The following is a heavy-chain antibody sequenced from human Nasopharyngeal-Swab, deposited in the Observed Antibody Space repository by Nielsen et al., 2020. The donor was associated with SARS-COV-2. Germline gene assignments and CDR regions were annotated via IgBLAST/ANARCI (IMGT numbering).Heavy chain of an antibody. Sequence: ASVPVSCKASGYTFTSDGISWVRQAPGQGLEWMGWISGYNGFTNYAQKLQGRVTMTTDTSTSTAYMELRSLRSDDTAVYYCARDGLYDYVWGSYRYRWFDPWGQGTLVTVSS. V-gene: IGHV1-18*01. J-gene: IGHJ5*02. CDR2: ISGYNGFT. CDR1: GYTFTSDG. CDR3: ARDGLYDYVWGSYRYRWFDP. D-gene: IGHD3-16*02.